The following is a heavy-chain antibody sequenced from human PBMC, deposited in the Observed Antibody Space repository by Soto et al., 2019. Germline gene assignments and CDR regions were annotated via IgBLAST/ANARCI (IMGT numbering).Heavy chain of an antibody. CDR1: VRSISSYD. J-gene: IGHJ6*02. V-gene: IGHV4-59*01. Sequence: PWGTRSLTFTVSVRSISSYDWSGIRQPPGKGLEWIGYIYYSGSTTYNPSHKSRVTISVDTSKNQFSLKLRSVNAADTAVYYCAREVLWFYGMDVWGQGTTVTVS. CDR3: AREVLWFYGMDV. CDR2: IYYSGST. D-gene: IGHD3-10*01.